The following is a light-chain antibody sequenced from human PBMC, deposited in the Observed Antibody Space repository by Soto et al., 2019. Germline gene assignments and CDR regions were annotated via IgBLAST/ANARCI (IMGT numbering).Light chain of an antibody. CDR1: SSDVGSYNL. J-gene: IGLJ1*01. CDR3: CSYAGNTTYV. CDR2: EVT. Sequence: QSALTQPASVSGSPRQSITISCTGTSSDVGSYNLVSWFQQHPGKAPKLMIYEVTKRPSGVSDRFSGSKSGNTASLTISGLQAEDEADYYCCSYAGNTTYVLGIGTKVTVL. V-gene: IGLV2-23*02.